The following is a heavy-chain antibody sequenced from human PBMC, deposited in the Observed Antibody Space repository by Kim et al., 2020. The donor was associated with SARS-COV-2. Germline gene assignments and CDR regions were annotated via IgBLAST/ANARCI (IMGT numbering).Heavy chain of an antibody. CDR1: GGSISSSSYY. CDR3: ARPGGSSTPYNWFDP. J-gene: IGHJ5*02. CDR2: IYYSGST. D-gene: IGHD6-13*01. Sequence: SETLSLTCTVSGGSISSSSYYWGWIRQPPGKGLEWIGSIYYSGSTYYNPSLKSRVTISVDTPKNQFSLKLSSVTAADTAVYYCARPGGSSTPYNWFDPWGQGTLVTVSS. V-gene: IGHV4-39*01.